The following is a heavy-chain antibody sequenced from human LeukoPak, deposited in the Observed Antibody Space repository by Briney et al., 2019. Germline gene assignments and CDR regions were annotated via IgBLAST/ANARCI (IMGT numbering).Heavy chain of an antibody. CDR3: ARDPSIYSSGWYVDGMDV. CDR1: GFTFSSYG. Sequence: GRSLRLSCAASGFTFSSYGMHWVRQAPGKGLEWVAVISHDGNNKYYADSVKGRFTISRDYSKNTLYLQMNSLRAEDTAVYYCARDPSIYSSGWYVDGMDVWGQGTTVTVSS. J-gene: IGHJ6*02. CDR2: ISHDGNNK. D-gene: IGHD6-19*01. V-gene: IGHV3-30*03.